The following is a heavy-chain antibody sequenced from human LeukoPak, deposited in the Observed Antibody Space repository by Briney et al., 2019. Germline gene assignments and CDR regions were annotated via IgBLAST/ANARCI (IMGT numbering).Heavy chain of an antibody. CDR3: VTSKYGDYVPPFDF. CDR2: ISSNGGST. V-gene: IGHV3-64D*09. CDR1: GFTFSRYA. J-gene: IGHJ4*02. Sequence: GGSLRLSCSVSGFTFSRYAMHWVRQAPGKGLEYVSAISSNGGSTYYTDSVKGRTTIPRDNSKKTLYLQTSSLRAEDTAVYYCVTSKYGDYVPPFDFWGQGTLVTVSS. D-gene: IGHD4-17*01.